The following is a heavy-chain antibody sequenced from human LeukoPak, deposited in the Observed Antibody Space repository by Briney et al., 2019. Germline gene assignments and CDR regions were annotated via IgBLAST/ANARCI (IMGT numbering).Heavy chain of an antibody. D-gene: IGHD6-19*01. J-gene: IGHJ6*02. CDR3: AKCSSGWHTPKVGMDV. V-gene: IGHV3-23*01. CDR2: ISGSGGST. CDR1: GFTFSSYA. Sequence: QPGGSLRLSCAASGFTFSSYAMSWVRQAPGKGLEWVSAISGSGGSTYYADSVKGQFTISRDNSKNTLYLQMNSLRAEDTAVYYCAKCSSGWHTPKVGMDVWGQGTTVTVSS.